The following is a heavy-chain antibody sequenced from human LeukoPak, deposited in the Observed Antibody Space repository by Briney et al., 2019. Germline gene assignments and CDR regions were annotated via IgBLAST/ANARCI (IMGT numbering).Heavy chain of an antibody. CDR2: IYYSGST. D-gene: IGHD3-3*01. CDR1: GGSINSYY. J-gene: IGHJ6*02. Sequence: SETLSLTCTVSGGSINSYYWSWIRQPPGKGLEWIGYIYYSGSTNYNPSLKGRVTISVDTSKNQFSLKLSSVTAADTAVYYCARASYYDFWSGYYYYGMDVWGQGTTVTVSS. V-gene: IGHV4-59*01. CDR3: ARASYYDFWSGYYYYGMDV.